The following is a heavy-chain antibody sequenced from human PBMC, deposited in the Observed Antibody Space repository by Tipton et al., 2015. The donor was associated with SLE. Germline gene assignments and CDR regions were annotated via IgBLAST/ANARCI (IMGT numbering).Heavy chain of an antibody. CDR3: ARESPRGFDF. CDR1: GFTFSRFW. Sequence: SLRLSCAASGFTFSRFWMSWVRQAPGKGLEWVANIKQDGSEKYYVDSVKGRFTISRDNAKNSLYLQMNSLRAEDTAVYYGARESPRGFDFWGQGTMVTVSS. V-gene: IGHV3-7*01. CDR2: IKQDGSEK. J-gene: IGHJ3*01.